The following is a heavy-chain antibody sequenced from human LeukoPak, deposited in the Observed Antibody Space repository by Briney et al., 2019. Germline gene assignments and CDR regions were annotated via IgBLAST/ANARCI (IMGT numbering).Heavy chain of an antibody. Sequence: GGSLRLSCAASGFTFSSYGMHWVRQAPGKGLEWVAVISYDGSNKYYADSVKGRFTISRDNSKNTLYLQMNSLRAEDTAVYYCAKESLDRLSIGYWGQGTLVTVSS. CDR1: GFTFSSYG. CDR2: ISYDGSNK. J-gene: IGHJ4*02. CDR3: AKESLDRLSIGY. V-gene: IGHV3-30*18. D-gene: IGHD2/OR15-2a*01.